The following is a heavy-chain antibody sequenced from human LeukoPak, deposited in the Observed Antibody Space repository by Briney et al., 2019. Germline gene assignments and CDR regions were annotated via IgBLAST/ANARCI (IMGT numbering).Heavy chain of an antibody. CDR1: GFTFSSYD. CDR2: ISGSGGST. J-gene: IGHJ4*02. CDR3: AKFSWPNSDLTEHSDY. Sequence: GGSLRLSCAASGFTFSSYDMSWVRQAPGEGLEWDSAISGSGGSTSYADSVKGRFTISRDNSKNPLYLLMNTLRAEDTALYYCAKFSWPNSDLTEHSDYWGQGTLVTVSS. D-gene: IGHD1/OR15-1a*01. V-gene: IGHV3-23*01.